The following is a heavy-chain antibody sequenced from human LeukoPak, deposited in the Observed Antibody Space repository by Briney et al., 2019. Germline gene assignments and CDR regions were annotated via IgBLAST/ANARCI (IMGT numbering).Heavy chain of an antibody. Sequence: GGSLRLSCAASGFTFSDYYMTWIRQAPGKGLEWLSYISSTTGRIIYYADSVKGRFTISGDNTKNSLFLQMVSLRVEDTAVYYCARYYSDAFDVWGQGTVVTVSS. D-gene: IGHD3-10*01. J-gene: IGHJ3*01. CDR2: ISSTTGRII. V-gene: IGHV3-11*04. CDR3: ARYYSDAFDV. CDR1: GFTFSDYY.